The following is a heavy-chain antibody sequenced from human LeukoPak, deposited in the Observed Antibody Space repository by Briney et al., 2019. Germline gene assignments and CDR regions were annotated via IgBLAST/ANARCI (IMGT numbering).Heavy chain of an antibody. J-gene: IGHJ5*02. CDR2: ISSTSSYI. V-gene: IGHV3-21*01. CDR1: GFTFSNYG. CDR3: ARVPNWNSVNWFDP. Sequence: PGRSLRLSCAASGFTFSNYGMNWVRQAPGKGLEWVSSISSTSSYIYYADSVKGRFTISRANAKNSLYLQMNSLRAEDTAVYYCARVPNWNSVNWFDPWGQGTLVTVSS. D-gene: IGHD1-7*01.